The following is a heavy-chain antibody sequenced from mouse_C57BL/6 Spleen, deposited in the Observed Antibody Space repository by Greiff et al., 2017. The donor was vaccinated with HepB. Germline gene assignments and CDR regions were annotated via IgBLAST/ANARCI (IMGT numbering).Heavy chain of an antibody. J-gene: IGHJ1*03. CDR2: IRSKSNNYAT. CDR1: GFSFNTYA. Sequence: EVKLMESGGGLVQPKGSLKLSCAASGFSFNTYAMNWVRQAPGKGLEWVARIRSKSNNYATYYADSVKDRFTISRDDSESMLYLQMNNLKTEDTAMYYCVRHDHYEGYFDVWGTGTTVTVSS. D-gene: IGHD1-1*01. V-gene: IGHV10-1*01. CDR3: VRHDHYEGYFDV.